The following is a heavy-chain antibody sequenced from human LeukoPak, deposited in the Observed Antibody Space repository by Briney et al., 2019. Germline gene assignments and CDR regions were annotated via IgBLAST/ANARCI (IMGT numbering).Heavy chain of an antibody. Sequence: PSETLSLTCTVSGGSISSGSYYWSWIRQPAGKGLEWIGRIYTSGSTNYNPSLKSRVTISVDTSKNQFSLKLSSVTAADTAVYYCARDRVSGYGIGLYCYYMDVWGKGTTVTVSS. CDR2: IYTSGST. V-gene: IGHV4-61*02. D-gene: IGHD5-12*01. CDR3: ARDRVSGYGIGLYCYYMDV. J-gene: IGHJ6*03. CDR1: GGSISSGSYY.